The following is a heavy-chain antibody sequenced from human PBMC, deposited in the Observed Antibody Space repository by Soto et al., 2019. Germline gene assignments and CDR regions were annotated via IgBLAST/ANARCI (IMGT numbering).Heavy chain of an antibody. CDR1: GFTFSSYS. J-gene: IGHJ6*01. Sequence: GGSLRLSCAASGFTFSSYSMNWVRQAPGKGLEWVSSISSSSSYIYYADSVKGRFTISRDNAKNSLYLQMNSLRAEDTAVYYCARDWRNGYDSPYYYYGMDVWGQGTTVTVSS. D-gene: IGHD5-12*01. V-gene: IGHV3-21*01. CDR2: ISSSSSYI. CDR3: ARDWRNGYDSPYYYYGMDV.